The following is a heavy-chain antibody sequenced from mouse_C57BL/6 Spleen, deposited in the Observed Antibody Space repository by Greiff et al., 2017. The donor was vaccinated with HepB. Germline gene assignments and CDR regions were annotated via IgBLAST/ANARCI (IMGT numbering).Heavy chain of an antibody. J-gene: IGHJ2*01. CDR1: GYSFTDYN. CDR2: INPNYGTT. Sequence: EVQLQQSGPELVKPGASVKISCKASGYSFTDYNMNWVKQSNGKSLEWIGVINPNYGTTSDNQKFKGKATLTVDQSSSTAYMQLNSLTSEDSAVYSCTKLGGYYDYFDYWGQGTTLTVSS. V-gene: IGHV1-39*01. CDR3: TKLGGYYDYFDY. D-gene: IGHD2-3*01.